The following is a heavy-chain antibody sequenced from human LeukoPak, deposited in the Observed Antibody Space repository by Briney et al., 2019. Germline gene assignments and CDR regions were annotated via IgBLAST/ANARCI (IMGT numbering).Heavy chain of an antibody. J-gene: IGHJ5*02. Sequence: PSETLSLTCTVSGGPILDSTYYWAWIRQPPGKGLGWFATIFYTGNTHYNPSLKSRVTMSVDTVKNQFSLNLNSVTAADTAVYYCARQSSGYYYGWFDPWGQGTLVTVSS. D-gene: IGHD3-22*01. CDR1: GGPILDSTYY. CDR2: IFYTGNT. V-gene: IGHV4-39*01. CDR3: ARQSSGYYYGWFDP.